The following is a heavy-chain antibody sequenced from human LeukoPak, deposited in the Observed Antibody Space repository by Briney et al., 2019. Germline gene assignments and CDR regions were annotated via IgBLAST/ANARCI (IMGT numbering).Heavy chain of an antibody. D-gene: IGHD3-16*01. Sequence: GASVKVSCKASGYSFIDYYIQWVRQAPGQGLEWVGWINPKNGGTHYAQNFRGRVTMTSDTSISTRYMELTTLRSDDTAVFYCARDMMQGVMGYWGQGTLVTVSS. CDR1: GYSFIDYY. J-gene: IGHJ4*02. CDR3: ARDMMQGVMGY. CDR2: INPKNGGT. V-gene: IGHV1-2*02.